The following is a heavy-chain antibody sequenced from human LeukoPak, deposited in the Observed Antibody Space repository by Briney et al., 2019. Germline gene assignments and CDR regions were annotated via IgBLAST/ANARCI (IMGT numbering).Heavy chain of an antibody. J-gene: IGHJ4*02. V-gene: IGHV3-23*01. CDR2: ISGSGGST. CDR3: AKAPYSGSYFGPFDY. D-gene: IGHD1-26*01. CDR1: GFTFSSYA. Sequence: PGGSLRLSCAASGFTFSSYAMSWVRQAPGKGLEWVSAISGSGGSTYYADSVKGRFTISRDNSKNTLYLQMNSLRAEDTAVYYCAKAPYSGSYFGPFDYWGQGTLVTVSS.